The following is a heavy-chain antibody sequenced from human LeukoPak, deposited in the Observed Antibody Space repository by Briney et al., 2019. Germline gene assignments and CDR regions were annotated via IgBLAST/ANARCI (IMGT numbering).Heavy chain of an antibody. CDR3: ARHRGYSYGAYYYGMDV. J-gene: IGHJ6*02. D-gene: IGHD5-18*01. CDR2: IYYSGST. Sequence: EASETLSLTCTVSGGSISSYYWSWIRQPPGKGLEWIGYIYYSGSTNYNPSLKSRVTISVDTSKNQFSLKLSSVTAADTAVYYCARHRGYSYGAYYYGMDVWGQGTTVTVSS. CDR1: GGSISSYY. V-gene: IGHV4-59*08.